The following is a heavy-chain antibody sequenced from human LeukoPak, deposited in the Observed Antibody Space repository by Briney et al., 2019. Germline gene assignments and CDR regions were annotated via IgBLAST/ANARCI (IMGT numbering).Heavy chain of an antibody. J-gene: IGHJ4*02. D-gene: IGHD3-22*01. CDR2: ISYSGST. CDR1: GGSVSRFH. CDR3: ARLSLSGSSGYYVDY. V-gene: IGHV4-59*08. Sequence: PSETLSLTCTVSGGSVSRFHWGWIRQSPGQGLEWIGYISYSGSTHYNASLKSRVTISVDTSKNQFSLKLSSVTAADTAVYYCARLSLSGSSGYYVDYWGQGTLVTVSS.